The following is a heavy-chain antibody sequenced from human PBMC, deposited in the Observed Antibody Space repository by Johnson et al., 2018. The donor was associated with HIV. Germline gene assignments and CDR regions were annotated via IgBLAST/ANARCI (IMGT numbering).Heavy chain of an antibody. CDR2: IYSGGST. J-gene: IGHJ3*02. Sequence: MLLVESGGGLVKPGGSLRLSCAASGFIFGDYYMSWIRQAPGKGLEWVSVIYSGGSTYYADSVKGRFTISRDNSKNTLYLQMNSLRAEDTAVYYCARVHSGGAFDIWGQGTMVTVSS. V-gene: IGHV3-66*01. CDR1: GFIFGDYY. CDR3: ARVHSGGAFDI.